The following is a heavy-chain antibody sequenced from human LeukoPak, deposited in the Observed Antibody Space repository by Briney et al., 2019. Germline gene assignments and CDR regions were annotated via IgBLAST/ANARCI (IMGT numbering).Heavy chain of an antibody. CDR1: GFTFSSYA. V-gene: IGHV3-23*01. J-gene: IGHJ6*03. CDR2: ISGSGGST. D-gene: IGHD6-19*01. Sequence: PGGSLRLSCAASGFTFSSYAMSWVRQAPGKGLEWVSAISGSGGSTYYADSVKGRFTISRDNAKNSLYLQMNSLRAEDTAVYYCARGAVAGIFYYYYYMDVWGKGTTVTVSS. CDR3: ARGAVAGIFYYYYYMDV.